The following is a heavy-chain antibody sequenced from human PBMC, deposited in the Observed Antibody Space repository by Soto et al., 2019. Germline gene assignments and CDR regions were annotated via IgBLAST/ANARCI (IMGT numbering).Heavy chain of an antibody. CDR2: ISYDGSNK. CDR3: SRDSYYYYNGNCNF. D-gene: IGHD3-10*01. Sequence: GGSLRLSCAASGFTFSSYGMHWVRQAPGKGLEWVAVISYDGSNKYYADSVKGRFTISRDNSKNSLYLQMNSLRAEDTAVYYCSRDSYYYYNGNCNFWGQGTLVTVS. J-gene: IGHJ4*02. CDR1: GFTFSSYG. V-gene: IGHV3-30*03.